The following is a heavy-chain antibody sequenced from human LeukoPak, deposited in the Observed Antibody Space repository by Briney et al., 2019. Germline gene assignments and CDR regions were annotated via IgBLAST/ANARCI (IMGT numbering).Heavy chain of an antibody. Sequence: PGGSLRLSCEASGFTFSSYGMHWVRQAPGKGLEWVSYISSSGGTISYADSVKGRFTISRDNAKNSLYLQMNSLRAEDTAIYYCARSGQHLFDFWGQGTLVTVSS. J-gene: IGHJ4*02. CDR1: GFTFSSYG. D-gene: IGHD6-13*01. CDR3: ARSGQHLFDF. V-gene: IGHV3-48*04. CDR2: ISSSGGTI.